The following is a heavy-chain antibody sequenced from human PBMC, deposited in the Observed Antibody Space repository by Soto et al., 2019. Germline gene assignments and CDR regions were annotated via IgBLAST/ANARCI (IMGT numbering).Heavy chain of an antibody. CDR3: ARDKPFSADY. J-gene: IGHJ4*02. CDR1: GYTFTGYY. V-gene: IGHV1-2*02. D-gene: IGHD3-3*02. Sequence: QVQLVQSGAEVKKPGASVKVSCKASGYTFTGYYIHWVRQAPGQGLEWMGWINPNSGGTKYPQKFQGRLTMTRDTSTSTVYMELITLRSEDTAIYYCARDKPFSADYWGQGTLVT. CDR2: INPNSGGT.